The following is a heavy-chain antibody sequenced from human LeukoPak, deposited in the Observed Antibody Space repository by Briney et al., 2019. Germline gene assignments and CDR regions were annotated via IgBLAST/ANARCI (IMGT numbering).Heavy chain of an antibody. CDR2: IHHSGRS. V-gene: IGHV4-31*03. CDR1: GGSISSGGHY. Sequence: SETLSLTCTVSGGSISSGGHYWAWIRQFPGKGLESIGFIHHSGRSRHNPSLKDRVAISVDTSRKQFALKLSSVTAADTAMYYCARDYDYGGKDLWGQGTLVTVSS. D-gene: IGHD4-23*01. J-gene: IGHJ5*02. CDR3: ARDYDYGGKDL.